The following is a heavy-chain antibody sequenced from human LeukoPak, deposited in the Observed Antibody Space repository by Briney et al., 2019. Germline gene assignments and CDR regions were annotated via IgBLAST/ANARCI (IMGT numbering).Heavy chain of an antibody. CDR2: ISGNAHKI. CDR1: GITFNNYA. Sequence: GGSLRLSCVASGITFNNYAVSWVRQAPEKGLDWVSVISGNAHKIRYADSVKGRFTISRDNSENIVYLQMNNLRVEDTAVYYCAGRLTGYSSGYIHWGQGTLVTVSS. J-gene: IGHJ4*02. CDR3: AGRLTGYSSGYIH. V-gene: IGHV3-23*01. D-gene: IGHD5-18*01.